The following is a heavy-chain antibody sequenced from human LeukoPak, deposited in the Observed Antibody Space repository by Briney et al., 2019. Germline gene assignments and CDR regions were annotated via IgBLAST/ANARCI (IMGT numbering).Heavy chain of an antibody. J-gene: IGHJ4*02. D-gene: IGHD3-22*01. CDR2: IYSGGST. V-gene: IGHV3-53*04. CDR1: GFTVSSNY. Sequence: GGSLRLSCAASGFTVSSNYMSWVRQAPGKGLEWVSVIYSGGSTYYADSVKGRFTISRHNSKNTLYLQMNGLRAEDTAVYYCALARGDSSGYYYGYWGQGTLVTVSS. CDR3: ALARGDSSGYYYGY.